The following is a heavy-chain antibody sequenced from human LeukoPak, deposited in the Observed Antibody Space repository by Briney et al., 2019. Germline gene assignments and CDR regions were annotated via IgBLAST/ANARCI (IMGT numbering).Heavy chain of an antibody. CDR1: GGSISSSSYY. CDR3: ARAGTAMAPPYYYGVDV. J-gene: IGHJ6*02. V-gene: IGHV4-39*07. Sequence: PSETLSLTCTVSGGSISSSSYYWGWVRQPPGKGLEWIGSIYYSGSTNYNPSLKSRVTISVDTSKNQFSLKLSSVTAADTAVYYCARAGTAMAPPYYYGVDVWGQGTTVTVSS. D-gene: IGHD5-18*01. CDR2: IYYSGST.